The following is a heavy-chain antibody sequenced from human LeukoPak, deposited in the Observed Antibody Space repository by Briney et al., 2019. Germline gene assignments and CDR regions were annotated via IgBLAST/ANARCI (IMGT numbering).Heavy chain of an antibody. D-gene: IGHD4-17*01. CDR1: GFTFSSYW. J-gene: IGHJ4*02. V-gene: IGHV3-7*03. CDR3: AKDLPHYYGDYASDY. Sequence: GGSLRLSCAASGFTFSSYWMTWVRQAPGKGLEWVANIKQDGSEKYYVDSVKGRFTISRDNAKNSLYLQMNSLRAEDTAVYYCAKDLPHYYGDYASDYWGQGTLVTVSS. CDR2: IKQDGSEK.